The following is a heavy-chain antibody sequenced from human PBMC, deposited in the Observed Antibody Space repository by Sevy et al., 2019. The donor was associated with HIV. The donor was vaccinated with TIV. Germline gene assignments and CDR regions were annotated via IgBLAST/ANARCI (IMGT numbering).Heavy chain of an antibody. CDR1: GFTFNSYW. V-gene: IGHV3-7*01. J-gene: IGHJ6*02. Sequence: GGSLRLSCAASGFTFNSYWMSWVRQAPGKGLEWVANIKQDGSEKYYVDSVKGRFTISRDNSQNSLFLQMNTLRPEDTAVYYCAREGSPYDTYYYYYGMDVWGQGTTVTVSS. CDR3: AREGSPYDTYYYYYGMDV. D-gene: IGHD5-12*01. CDR2: IKQDGSEK.